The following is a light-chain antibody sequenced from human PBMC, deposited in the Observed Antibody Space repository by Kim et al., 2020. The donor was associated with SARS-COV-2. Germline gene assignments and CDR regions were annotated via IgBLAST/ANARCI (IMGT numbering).Light chain of an antibody. J-gene: IGLJ3*02. CDR3: CSYAGSSNWL. CDR1: SSDVGGYKY. Sequence: QSVLTQPPSASGSPGQSVTISCSGTSSDVGGYKYVSWYQQHPGKAPKLIIYEVSERPSGVPDRFSGSKSGNTASLIVSGLQAEDEADYYCCSYAGSSNWLFGGGTQLTVL. CDR2: EVS. V-gene: IGLV2-8*01.